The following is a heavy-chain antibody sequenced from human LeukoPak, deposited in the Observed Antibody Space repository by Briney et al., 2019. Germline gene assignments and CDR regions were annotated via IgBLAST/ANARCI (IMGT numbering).Heavy chain of an antibody. CDR2: IYYSGST. Sequence: PSETLSLTCTVSGGSISSYYWSWIRQPPGKGLEWIGYIYYSGSTNYNPSLKSRVTISVDTSKNQFSLKLSSVTAADTAVYYCARDVWFGELPANWFDPWGQGTLVTVSS. CDR3: ARDVWFGELPANWFDP. J-gene: IGHJ5*02. CDR1: GGSISSYY. D-gene: IGHD3-10*01. V-gene: IGHV4-59*01.